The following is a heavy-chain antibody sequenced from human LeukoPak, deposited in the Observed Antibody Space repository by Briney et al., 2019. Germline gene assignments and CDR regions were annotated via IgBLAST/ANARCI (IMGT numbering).Heavy chain of an antibody. J-gene: IGHJ5*02. D-gene: IGHD3-3*01. V-gene: IGHV4-31*03. CDR1: GGSISSGGYY. CDR3: ARTPYYDFWRGYYPNWFDP. Sequence: SETLSLTCTVSGGSISSGGYYWSWIRQHPGKGLEWIGYIYYSGSTYYNPSLKSRVTISVDTSKNQFSLKLSSVTAADTAVYYCARTPYYDFWRGYYPNWFDPWGQGTLVTVSS. CDR2: IYYSGST.